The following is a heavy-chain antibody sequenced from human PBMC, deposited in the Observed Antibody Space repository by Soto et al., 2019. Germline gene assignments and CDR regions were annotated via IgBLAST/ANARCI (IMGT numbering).Heavy chain of an antibody. Sequence: PGGSLRLSCAASGFTFSSYAMHWVRQAPGKGLEWVALILYDGSNKYYADSVKGRFTISRDNSKNTLYVQMNSLRAEDTAVYYCARVGYGDYSYHGQIDYWGQGTLVTVSS. CDR3: ARVGYGDYSYHGQIDY. CDR2: ILYDGSNK. D-gene: IGHD4-17*01. J-gene: IGHJ4*02. V-gene: IGHV3-30-3*01. CDR1: GFTFSSYA.